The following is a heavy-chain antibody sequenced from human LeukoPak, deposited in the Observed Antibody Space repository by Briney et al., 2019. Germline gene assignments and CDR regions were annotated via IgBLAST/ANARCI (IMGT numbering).Heavy chain of an antibody. D-gene: IGHD1-1*01. V-gene: IGHV4-34*01. CDR3: ARAQLGARWNERRSFDY. Sequence: KPSETLSLTCAVYGGSFSGYYWSWIRQPPGKGLEWIGEITHSGGTNYNPSLKSRVTISVDTSKNQFSLKLSSVTAADTAVYYRARAQLGARWNERRSFDYWGQGTLVTVSS. CDR1: GGSFSGYY. CDR2: ITHSGGT. J-gene: IGHJ4*02.